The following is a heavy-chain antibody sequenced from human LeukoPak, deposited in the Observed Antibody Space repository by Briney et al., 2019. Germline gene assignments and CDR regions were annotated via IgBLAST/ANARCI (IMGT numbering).Heavy chain of an antibody. D-gene: IGHD3-22*01. Sequence: ASVKVSCKDSGYTLTELSIHWVRQAPGRGLEWMGGFDPEDGETIYAQKFQGRVTMTEDTSTDTAYMELSSLRSEDTAVYYCGTMRGNPGSFDIWGQGTMVTVSS. J-gene: IGHJ3*02. CDR1: GYTLTELS. CDR3: GTMRGNPGSFDI. CDR2: FDPEDGET. V-gene: IGHV1-24*01.